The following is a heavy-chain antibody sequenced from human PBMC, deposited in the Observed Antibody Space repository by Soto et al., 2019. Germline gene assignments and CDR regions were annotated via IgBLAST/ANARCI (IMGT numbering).Heavy chain of an antibody. CDR1: GESITSDRL. J-gene: IGHJ4*02. CDR2: IYHSGST. Sequence: SETLSLTCAVSGESITSDRLWSWIRQPPGKGLQWIGEIYHSGSTKYNPSLKSRVIISVDKSKNQFSLKLSSVTDADTAVYYCARGETQQQRDYWGQGTLVTVSS. V-gene: IGHV4-4*02. D-gene: IGHD6-13*01. CDR3: ARGETQQQRDY.